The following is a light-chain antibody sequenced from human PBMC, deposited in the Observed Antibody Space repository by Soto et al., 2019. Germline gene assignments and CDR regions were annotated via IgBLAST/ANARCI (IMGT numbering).Light chain of an antibody. J-gene: IGKJ1*01. CDR3: QHYHSYSEA. CDR1: QTISSW. V-gene: IGKV1-5*03. CDR2: KAS. Sequence: DIQIAQSPSTLSSSLGDRVTITCRASQTISSWLAWYQQKPGKAPKLLIYKASTLKSGVPSRFSGSGSGTEFTLTISSLQPDDFATYYCQHYHSYSEAFGQGTKVDIK.